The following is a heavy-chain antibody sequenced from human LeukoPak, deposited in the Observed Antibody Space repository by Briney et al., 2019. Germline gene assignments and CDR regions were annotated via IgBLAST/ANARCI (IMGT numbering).Heavy chain of an antibody. J-gene: IGHJ6*03. D-gene: IGHD3-16*01. CDR2: TYYWSKWYN. Sequence: SQTLSLTCAISGDSVLSNSSTWNWIRQSPSRGLEWLGRTYYWSKWYNDYAPSLKSRLTIDRDTSKNHFSLQLSSVTPEDTAIYFCVRERLTPRLGGYVYFYMDVWGKGTTVTVS. CDR1: GDSVLSNSST. CDR3: VRERLTPRLGGYVYFYMDV. V-gene: IGHV6-1*01.